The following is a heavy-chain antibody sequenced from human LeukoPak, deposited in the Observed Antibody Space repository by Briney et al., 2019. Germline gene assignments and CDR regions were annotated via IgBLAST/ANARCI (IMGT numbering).Heavy chain of an antibody. D-gene: IGHD6-13*01. J-gene: IGHJ2*01. CDR3: AREADSSSWYGYWYFDL. Sequence: SETLSLTCTVSGGSVSSGSYYWSWIRQPSGKGLEWIGYIYYSGSTNYNPSLKSRVTISVDTSKNQFSLKLSSVTAADTAVYYCAREADSSSWYGYWYFDLWGRGTLVTVSS. CDR1: GGSVSSGSYY. V-gene: IGHV4-61*01. CDR2: IYYSGST.